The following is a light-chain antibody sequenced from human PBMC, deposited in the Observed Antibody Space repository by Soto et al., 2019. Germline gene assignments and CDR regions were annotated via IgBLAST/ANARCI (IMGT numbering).Light chain of an antibody. CDR3: QQYYSTQT. CDR2: WAS. CDR1: QSILYSANNKNY. J-gene: IGKJ1*01. V-gene: IGKV4-1*01. Sequence: DIVMTQSPDSLAVSLGERATINCKSSQSILYSANNKNYLAWYQQKPGQPPKLLIYWASTRESGVPDRFSGSGSGTDFTLTISSLQAEDVAVYYFQQYYSTQTFGQGTKVESK.